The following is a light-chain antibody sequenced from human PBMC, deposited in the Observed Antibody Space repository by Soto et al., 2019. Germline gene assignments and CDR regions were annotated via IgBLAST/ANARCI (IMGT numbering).Light chain of an antibody. Sequence: IHMTQSPSSLSASVGDRVTITCRASQRITSYLNWYQQKPGKDPKLLISTAATLQGGVPSRFSGSGSGTDFTLTITTLPTEDFATYFWQQSYSTPYTCGQGTKLEIK. V-gene: IGKV1-39*01. CDR3: QQSYSTPYT. CDR2: TAA. J-gene: IGKJ2*01. CDR1: QRITSY.